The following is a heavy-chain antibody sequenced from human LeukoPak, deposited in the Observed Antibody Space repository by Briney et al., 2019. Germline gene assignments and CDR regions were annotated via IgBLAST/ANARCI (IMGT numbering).Heavy chain of an antibody. Sequence: GGSLRLSCAASGFAFSDYYMSWIRQAPGKGLEWVSYISSSGSNIYYADSVKGRFTISRDNAKNSLYLQMNSLRVEDTAVYYCARKSIVVITPAEYWGQGTLVTVSS. D-gene: IGHD3-22*01. V-gene: IGHV3-11*01. CDR1: GFAFSDYY. J-gene: IGHJ1*01. CDR3: ARKSIVVITPAEY. CDR2: ISSSGSNI.